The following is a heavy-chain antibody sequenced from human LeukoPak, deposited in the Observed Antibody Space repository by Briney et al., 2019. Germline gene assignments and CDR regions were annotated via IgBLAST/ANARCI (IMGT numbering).Heavy chain of an antibody. CDR2: INQDGSDK. CDR3: VTGGGAVDI. J-gene: IGHJ3*02. V-gene: IGHV3-7*01. Sequence: PGGSLRLSCAASGFTFSSYSMHWVRQAPGKGLEWVANINQDGSDKNYVDSVKGRFTISRDNAKNSLYLQMNSLRAEDTAVYYCVTGGGAVDIWGQGTMVTVSS. CDR1: GFTFSSYS.